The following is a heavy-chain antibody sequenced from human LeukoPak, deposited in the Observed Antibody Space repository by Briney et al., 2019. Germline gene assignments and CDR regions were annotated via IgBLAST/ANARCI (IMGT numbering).Heavy chain of an antibody. CDR1: GFTFSSYT. CDR2: LSIGSAYI. CDR3: ARVLPYDYINRFDR. D-gene: IGHD4-11*01. V-gene: IGHV3-21*01. J-gene: IGHJ5*02. Sequence: SGGSLRLSCAASGFTFSSYTMKWVRQAPGKGLEWVSSLSIGSAYIYYADSVKGRFTISRDNAKNSLYLQMNSLRAEDTAVYYCARVLPYDYINRFDRWGQGTLVTVSS.